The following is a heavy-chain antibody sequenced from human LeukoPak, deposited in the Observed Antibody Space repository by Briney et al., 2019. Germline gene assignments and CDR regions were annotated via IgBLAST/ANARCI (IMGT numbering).Heavy chain of an antibody. D-gene: IGHD3-10*01. J-gene: IGHJ6*03. CDR1: GYSISNGYF. CDR2: FYHSGIT. CDR3: ARGSPHESRILLWFGELFKRGRSYYYYMDV. Sequence: YPSETLSLTCTVSGYSISNGYFWGWTRQPPGKGLEWIGSFYHSGITYYNPSLKSRVTISVEMSKNQFSLKLSSVTAADTAVYYCARGSPHESRILLWFGELFKRGRSYYYYMDVWGKGTTVTISS. V-gene: IGHV4-38-2*02.